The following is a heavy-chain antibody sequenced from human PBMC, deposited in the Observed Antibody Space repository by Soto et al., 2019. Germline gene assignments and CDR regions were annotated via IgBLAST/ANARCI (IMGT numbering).Heavy chain of an antibody. CDR1: GYTFTGYY. Sequence: GASVKVSCKASGYTFTGYYMHWGRQAPGQGLEWMGWINPNSGGTNYAQKFQGWVTMTRDTSISTAYMELSRLRSDDTAVYYCATQRSEWELSFDYWGQGTLVTVSS. D-gene: IGHD1-26*01. J-gene: IGHJ4*02. CDR2: INPNSGGT. CDR3: ATQRSEWELSFDY. V-gene: IGHV1-2*04.